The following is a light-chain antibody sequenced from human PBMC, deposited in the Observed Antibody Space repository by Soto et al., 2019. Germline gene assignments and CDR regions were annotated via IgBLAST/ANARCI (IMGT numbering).Light chain of an antibody. J-gene: IGKJ1*01. V-gene: IGKV3-15*01. CDR2: GAS. CDR1: QSVSST. Sequence: EIVMTQSPATMSVSPGEGATLSCRASQSVSSTLACYQQKPGQAPRLLIYGASTRAVVIPARFSGSGSGTEFTLKISVLQDEHSEVCYSQQYNGWLCLFGYGTKL. CDR3: QQYNGWLCL.